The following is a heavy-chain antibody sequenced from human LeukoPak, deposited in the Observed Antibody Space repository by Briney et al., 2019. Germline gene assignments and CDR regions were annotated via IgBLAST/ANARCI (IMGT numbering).Heavy chain of an antibody. CDR2: IYTTGTA. CDR1: GGSIGPYY. CDR3: ARNRAGTFFFDP. D-gene: IGHD6-13*01. J-gene: IGHJ5*02. V-gene: IGHV4-4*07. Sequence: PSETLSLTCIISGGSIGPYYWSWIRQAAGKGPEWIGRIYTTGTADYNPSLKGRVFLSVDTSKNQFSLKLSSVTAADTAVYYCARNRAGTFFFDPWGQGTLVTVSS.